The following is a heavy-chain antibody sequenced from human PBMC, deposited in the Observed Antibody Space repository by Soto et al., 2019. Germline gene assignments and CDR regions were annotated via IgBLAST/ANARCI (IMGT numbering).Heavy chain of an antibody. Sequence: EVQLLESGGDLVQPGGSLRLSCAASGFTFSTYAMSWLRQAPGKGLEWVSTISSGGDCTYYADSVKGQFTISRDNSKNKLSLQMRRLGGEYMGFCYGSRVGGFIDPFDYWGQGTLVTVS. CDR1: GFTFSTYA. CDR3: SRVGGFIDPFDY. J-gene: IGHJ4*02. V-gene: IGHV3-23*01. D-gene: IGHD3-16*01. CDR2: ISSGGDCT.